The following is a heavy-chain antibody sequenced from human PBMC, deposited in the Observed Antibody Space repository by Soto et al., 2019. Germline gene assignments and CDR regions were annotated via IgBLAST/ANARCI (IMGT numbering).Heavy chain of an antibody. CDR1: GYTFSTYG. D-gene: IGHD3-16*01. J-gene: IGHJ6*02. Sequence: QVQLVQSGAEVRKPGASVKVSCKASGYTFSTYGISWVRQAPGQGLEWMGWISGYNGHTKYAQKFQGRVTMTTDTSTSTVYMELRSLRSDDTAVYYCAGEGEMPYYYYGLDVWGQGTTVTVSS. CDR3: AGEGEMPYYYYGLDV. CDR2: ISGYNGHT. V-gene: IGHV1-18*01.